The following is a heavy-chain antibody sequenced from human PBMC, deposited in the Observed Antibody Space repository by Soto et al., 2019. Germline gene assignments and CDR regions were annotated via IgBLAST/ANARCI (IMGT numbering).Heavy chain of an antibody. CDR3: AKDSSHLYDMTTGHSGGGIDA. V-gene: IGHV1-2*02. D-gene: IGHD3-16*01. J-gene: IGHJ5*02. Sequence: ASVKVSCKASGYTFTGYYMHWVRQAPGQGLEWMGWINPNSGGTNYAQKFQGRVTMTRDTSISTAYMELSRLRSDVTAAYYCAKDSSHLYDMTTGHSGGGIDAWGQGTPVPFSS. CDR2: INPNSGGT. CDR1: GYTFTGYY.